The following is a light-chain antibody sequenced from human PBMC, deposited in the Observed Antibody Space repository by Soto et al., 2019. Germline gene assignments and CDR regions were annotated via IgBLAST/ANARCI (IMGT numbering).Light chain of an antibody. CDR2: AAS. V-gene: IGKV1-39*01. Sequence: DIQMTQSPSSLSASVGDRVTITCPASQSISSYLHWYQQKPGQAPKLLIYAASSLQSGVPSRFSGSGSGTDFTLTINSLQPEDFATYYCQQSYSTLWTFGQGTKVEIK. J-gene: IGKJ1*01. CDR1: QSISSY. CDR3: QQSYSTLWT.